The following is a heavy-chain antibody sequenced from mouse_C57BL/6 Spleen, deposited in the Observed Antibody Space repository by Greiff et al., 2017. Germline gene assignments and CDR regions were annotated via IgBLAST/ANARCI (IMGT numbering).Heavy chain of an antibody. V-gene: IGHV1-82*01. D-gene: IGHD1-1*01. CDR3: AYYYGSSRAMDY. J-gene: IGHJ4*01. CDR2: IYPGDGDT. Sequence: VQLQESGPELVKPGASVKISCKASGYAFSSSWMNWVKQRPGKGLEWIGRIYPGDGDTNYNGKFKGKATLTADNSSSTAYMQLSSLTSADSAVYVCAYYYGSSRAMDYWGQGTSVTVSS. CDR1: GYAFSSSW.